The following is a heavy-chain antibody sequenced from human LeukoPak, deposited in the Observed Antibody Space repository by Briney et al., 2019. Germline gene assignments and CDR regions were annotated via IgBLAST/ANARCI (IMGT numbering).Heavy chain of an antibody. CDR3: AKDEVVPGYYYTDV. CDR2: ISSSGRAI. Sequence: PGGSLRLSCAASGFNFGTFEMHWVRQAPGRGLEWISYISSSGRAIHYADSVKGRFTISRDNSKNTMYLQMNSLNAEDTAVYYCAKDEVVPGYYYTDVWGRGTTVTISS. CDR1: GFNFGTFE. V-gene: IGHV3-48*03. D-gene: IGHD2-2*01. J-gene: IGHJ6*03.